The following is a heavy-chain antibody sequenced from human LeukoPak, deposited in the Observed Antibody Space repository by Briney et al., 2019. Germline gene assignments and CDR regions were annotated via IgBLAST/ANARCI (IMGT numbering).Heavy chain of an antibody. J-gene: IGHJ6*03. CDR1: DESFSGYY. CDR2: INHSGST. D-gene: IGHD3-3*01. V-gene: IGHV4-34*01. Sequence: SETLSLTCGVYDESFSGYYWSWIRQPPGKGLEWIGEINHSGSTNYNPSLKSRVTISVDTSKNQFSLKLSSVTAADTAVYYCARGRGTKSIFGVVISPYYYYYMDVWGKGTTVTVSS. CDR3: ARGRGTKSIFGVVISPYYYYYMDV.